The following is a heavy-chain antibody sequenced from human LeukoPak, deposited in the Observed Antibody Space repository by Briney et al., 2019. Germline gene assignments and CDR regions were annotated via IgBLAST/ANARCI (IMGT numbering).Heavy chain of an antibody. CDR2: ISYDGSNK. CDR3: ARDFDGGIAAGPLDP. Sequence: PGGSLRLSCAASGFTFSSYAMHWVRQAPGKGLEWVAVISYDGSNKYYADSVKGRFTISRDDSKNTLYLQMNSLRAEDTAVYYCARDFDGGIAAGPLDPWGQGTLVTVSS. J-gene: IGHJ5*02. D-gene: IGHD6-25*01. CDR1: GFTFSSYA. V-gene: IGHV3-30*04.